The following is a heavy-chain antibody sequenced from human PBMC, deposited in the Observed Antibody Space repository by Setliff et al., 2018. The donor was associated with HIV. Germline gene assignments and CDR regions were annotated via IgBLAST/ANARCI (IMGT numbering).Heavy chain of an antibody. D-gene: IGHD3-22*01. CDR1: GVSTSSSSYY. J-gene: IGHJ3*02. V-gene: IGHV4-39*01. CDR2: VYYSGNT. CDR3: ARQRDDFDSSGYYGDAFDI. Sequence: SETLSLTCTVSGVSTSSSSYYWGWVRQPPGKGLDWIGYVYYSGNTYYSPSLKSRLTISVDTSKNHLSLKLRSVTASDTAVYYCARQRDDFDSSGYYGDAFDIWGQGTMVTVSS.